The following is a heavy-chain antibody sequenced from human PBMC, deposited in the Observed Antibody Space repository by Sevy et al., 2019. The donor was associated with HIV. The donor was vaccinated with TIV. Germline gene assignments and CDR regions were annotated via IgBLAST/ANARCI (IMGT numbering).Heavy chain of an antibody. Sequence: GGSLRLSCAASGFTFSSYGMHWVRQAPGKGLEWVAVISYDGSNKYYADSVKGRFTISRDNSKNTPYLQMNSLRAEDTAVYYCAKGGPYSSSYRIDYWGQGTLVTVSS. J-gene: IGHJ4*02. CDR1: GFTFSSYG. D-gene: IGHD6-6*01. CDR3: AKGGPYSSSYRIDY. CDR2: ISYDGSNK. V-gene: IGHV3-30*18.